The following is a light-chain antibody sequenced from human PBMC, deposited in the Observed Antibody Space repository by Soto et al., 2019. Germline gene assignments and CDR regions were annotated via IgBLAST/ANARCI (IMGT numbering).Light chain of an antibody. CDR2: GSS. CDR1: QDINIY. J-gene: IGKJ5*01. Sequence: DIQMTQSPSSLFASVGDRVTITCQATQDINIYLNWYQQKPGKAPNLLIYGSSILEIGVPSRFRGSGSGTHFTFTISSLQTEDIGTYYCQQYDILPITFGRGTRLEIK. CDR3: QQYDILPIT. V-gene: IGKV1-33*01.